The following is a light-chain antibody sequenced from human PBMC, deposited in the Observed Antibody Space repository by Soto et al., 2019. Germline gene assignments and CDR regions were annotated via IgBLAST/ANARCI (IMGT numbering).Light chain of an antibody. CDR1: QSVLYSSNNKNY. CDR3: QQYYSTPPT. V-gene: IGKV4-1*01. Sequence: DIVMTQSPDSLAVSLGERATINCKSSQSVLYSSNNKNYLAWYQEKPGQPPKPLIYWASTRESGVPDRFSGSGSGTDFTLTISSLQAEDVAVYDCQQYYSTPPTFGQGTKVDIK. J-gene: IGKJ1*01. CDR2: WAS.